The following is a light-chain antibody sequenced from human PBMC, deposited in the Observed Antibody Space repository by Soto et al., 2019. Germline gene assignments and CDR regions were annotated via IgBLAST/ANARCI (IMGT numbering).Light chain of an antibody. V-gene: IGKV3-15*01. CDR3: QQYNNWLWT. Sequence: EVVMTQSPATLSVSPGGRVTLSCRASQSINAHLAWYQQKPGQAPRLLIHGASTRATGIPARFSGSGFGTEFILTISSLQSEDFAVYYCQQYNNWLWTFGQGTKVEIQ. J-gene: IGKJ1*01. CDR2: GAS. CDR1: QSINAH.